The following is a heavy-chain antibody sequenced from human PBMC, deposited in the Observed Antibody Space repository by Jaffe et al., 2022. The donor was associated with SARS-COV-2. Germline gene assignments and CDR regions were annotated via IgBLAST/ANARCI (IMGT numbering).Heavy chain of an antibody. CDR3: ARGLNVVVVTAIGNGAFDI. CDR2: INHSGST. J-gene: IGHJ3*02. V-gene: IGHV4-34*01. D-gene: IGHD2-21*02. CDR1: GGSFSGYY. Sequence: QVQLQQWGAGLLKPSETLSLTCAVYGGSFSGYYWSWIRQPPGKGLEWIGEINHSGSTNYNPSLKSRVTISVDTSKNQFSLKLSSVTAADTAVYYCARGLNVVVVTAIGNGAFDIWGQGTMVTVSS.